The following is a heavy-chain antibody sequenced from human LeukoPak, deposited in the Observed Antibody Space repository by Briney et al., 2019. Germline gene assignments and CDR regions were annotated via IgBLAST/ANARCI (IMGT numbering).Heavy chain of an antibody. V-gene: IGHV4-34*01. CDR2: INHSGST. Sequence: SETLSLTCAVYGGSFSGYYWSWIRQPPGKGLEWIGEINHSGSTNYNPSLKSRVTISVDTSKNQFSLKLSSVTAADMAVYYCAIAAAGQGWFDPWGQGTLVTVSS. CDR1: GGSFSGYY. D-gene: IGHD6-13*01. CDR3: AIAAAGQGWFDP. J-gene: IGHJ5*02.